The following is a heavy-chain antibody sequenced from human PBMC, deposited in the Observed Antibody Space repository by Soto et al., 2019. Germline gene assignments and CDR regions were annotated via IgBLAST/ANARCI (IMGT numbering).Heavy chain of an antibody. Sequence: EVQLVESGGGLVQPGGSLRLSCAASGFTFSSYSMNWVRQAPGKGLEWVSYISSSSSTIYYADSVKGRFTISRDNAKNSLYLQMNSLRGEDTAVYYCARTLLWFGELVHTALRYFDYWGQGTLVTVSS. D-gene: IGHD3-10*01. CDR2: ISSSSSTI. CDR1: GFTFSSYS. V-gene: IGHV3-48*01. J-gene: IGHJ4*02. CDR3: ARTLLWFGELVHTALRYFDY.